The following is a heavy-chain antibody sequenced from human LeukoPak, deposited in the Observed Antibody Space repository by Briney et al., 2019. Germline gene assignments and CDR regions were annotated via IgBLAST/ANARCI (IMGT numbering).Heavy chain of an antibody. Sequence: SETLSLTCAVYGGSFSGYYWSWIRQPPGKGLEWIGEINHSGSTNYNPSPKSRVTISVDTSKNQFSLKLSSVTAADTAVYYCARVGGYCSGGSCYRSGQAWFDPWGQGTLVTVSS. CDR3: ARVGGYCSGGSCYRSGQAWFDP. CDR1: GGSFSGYY. V-gene: IGHV4-34*01. J-gene: IGHJ5*02. D-gene: IGHD2-15*01. CDR2: INHSGST.